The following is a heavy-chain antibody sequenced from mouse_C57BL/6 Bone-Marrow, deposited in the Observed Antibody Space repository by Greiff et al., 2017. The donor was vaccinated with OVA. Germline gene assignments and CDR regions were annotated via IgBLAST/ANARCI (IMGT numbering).Heavy chain of an antibody. CDR2: FHPYNDDT. CDR3: ARHYYDSSGGFAY. Sequence: VQLQQSGAELVKPGASVKMSCKASGYTFTTYPIEWMKQNHGKSLEWIGNFHPYNDDTKYNEKFKGKATLTVEKSSSTVYLELSRLTSEDSAVYYCARHYYDSSGGFAYWGQGTLVTVSA. D-gene: IGHD1-1*01. V-gene: IGHV1-47*01. J-gene: IGHJ3*01. CDR1: GYTFTTYP.